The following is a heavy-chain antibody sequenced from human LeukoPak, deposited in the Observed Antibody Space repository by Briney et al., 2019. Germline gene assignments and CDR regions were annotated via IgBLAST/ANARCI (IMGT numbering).Heavy chain of an antibody. J-gene: IGHJ4*02. CDR2: MRPKKSDT. V-gene: IGHV1-8*01. D-gene: IGHD3-22*01. CDR3: AGGPPEDTSSGN. CDR1: GYSFTTYD. Sequence: GASVKVSCKASGYSFTTYDISWVRQAPGQGLEWMGWMRPKKSDTGYARKFQDRVTLTWNISTDTAYMELNSLTAEDTAVYFCAGGPPEDTSSGNWGQGTLVTVSS.